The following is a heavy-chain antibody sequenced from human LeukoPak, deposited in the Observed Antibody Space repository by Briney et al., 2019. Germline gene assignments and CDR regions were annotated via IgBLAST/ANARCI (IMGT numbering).Heavy chain of an antibody. D-gene: IGHD6-13*01. V-gene: IGHV4-61*02. CDR3: ARDSNSYSSSWYY. CDR2: IYTSGST. CDR1: GGSITSGSYY. J-gene: IGHJ4*02. Sequence: NPSQTLSLTCTVSGGSITSGSYYWSWIRQPAGKGLEWIGRIYTSGSTNYNPSLKSRVTMSVDTSKNQFSLKLSSVTAADTAVYYCARDSNSYSSSWYYWGQGTLVTVSS.